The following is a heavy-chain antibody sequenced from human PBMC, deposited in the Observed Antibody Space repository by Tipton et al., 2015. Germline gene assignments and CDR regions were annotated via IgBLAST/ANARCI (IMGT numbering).Heavy chain of an antibody. CDR2: LSYDGNSL. CDR3: ARGRAGFYFDY. CDR1: GFIFSDYA. Sequence: LRLSCAASGFIFSDYAIHWVRQPPGKGLEWVALLSYDGNSLYYADSVRGRFTISRDNSKSTMFLQMNSLRLDDTAVYYCARGRAGFYFDYWGQGTLVTVSS. J-gene: IGHJ4*02. V-gene: IGHV3-30*03.